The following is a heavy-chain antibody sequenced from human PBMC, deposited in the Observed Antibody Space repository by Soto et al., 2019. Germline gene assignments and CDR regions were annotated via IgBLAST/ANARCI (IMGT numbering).Heavy chain of an antibody. CDR1: GGSISSSNW. Sequence: SETLSLTCAVSGGSISSSNWWSWVRQPPGXGLEWIGEIYHSGRTNYNPSLKSRVTISVDKSKNQFSLKLSSVTAADTAVYYCASQIGYCSGGSCYSNRFDPWGQGPLVTVSS. CDR3: ASQIGYCSGGSCYSNRFDP. CDR2: IYHSGRT. V-gene: IGHV4-4*02. J-gene: IGHJ5*02. D-gene: IGHD2-15*01.